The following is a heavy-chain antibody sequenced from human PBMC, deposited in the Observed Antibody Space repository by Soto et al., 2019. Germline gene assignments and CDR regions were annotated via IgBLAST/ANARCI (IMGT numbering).Heavy chain of an antibody. D-gene: IGHD6-13*01. CDR2: IIPLTETP. CDR1: GGTFSNYA. V-gene: IGHV1-69*01. Sequence: QVQVVQSGAEVKKPGSSVKVSCKASGGTFSNYAISWVRQAPGHGLEWVGGIIPLTETPVYAQTVQGRLTITADEITSAAYLELSSLRSDDTPVDYCAIATRNSWTCDFWGQGTLVTVSS. J-gene: IGHJ4*02. CDR3: AIATRNSWTCDF.